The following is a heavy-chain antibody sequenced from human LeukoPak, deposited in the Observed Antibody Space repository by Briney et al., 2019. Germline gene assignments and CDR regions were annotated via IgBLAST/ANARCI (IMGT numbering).Heavy chain of an antibody. Sequence: GGSLRLSCAASGFTLSSYAMSWVRQAPGKGLEWVSVISGSGSTTYYADSVKGRFTISRDNSKNTLYLQMSSLRAEDTAVYYCAKLDFDYWGQGTLVTVSS. CDR3: AKLDFDY. J-gene: IGHJ4*02. V-gene: IGHV3-23*01. CDR2: ISGSGSTT. CDR1: GFTLSSYA.